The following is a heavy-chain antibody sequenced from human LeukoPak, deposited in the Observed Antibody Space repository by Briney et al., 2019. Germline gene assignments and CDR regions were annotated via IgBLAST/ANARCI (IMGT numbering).Heavy chain of an antibody. Sequence: SEILSLTCTVSGGSISNSNYYWAWIRQSPGKGLEWIVSIYYSGSTYYNPSLKSRVTISVDTSKNQFSLKLSSVTAADTAVYYCARDLLGYCSSTSCYKGGSWFDPWGQGTLVTVSS. CDR3: ARDLLGYCSSTSCYKGGSWFDP. CDR2: IYYSGST. D-gene: IGHD2-2*02. V-gene: IGHV4-39*07. J-gene: IGHJ5*02. CDR1: GGSISNSNYY.